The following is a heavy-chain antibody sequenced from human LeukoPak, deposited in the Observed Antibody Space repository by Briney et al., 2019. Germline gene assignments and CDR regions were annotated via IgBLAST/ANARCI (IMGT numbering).Heavy chain of an antibody. D-gene: IGHD3-22*01. CDR2: ISSSGSTI. V-gene: IGHV3-11*01. CDR3: ARDYYDSSGYSPGYYYYGMDV. Sequence: GGSLRLSCAASGFTFSDYYMSWIRQAPGKGLEWVSYISSSGSTIYYADSVKGRFTISRDNAKNSLYLQMNSLRAEDTAVYYCARDYYDSSGYSPGYYYYGMDVWGQGTTVTVSS. CDR1: GFTFSDYY. J-gene: IGHJ6*02.